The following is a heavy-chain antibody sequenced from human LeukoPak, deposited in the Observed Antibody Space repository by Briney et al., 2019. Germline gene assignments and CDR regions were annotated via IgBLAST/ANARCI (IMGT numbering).Heavy chain of an antibody. Sequence: QPGGSLRLSCAASGFTFSSYAMHWVRQAPGKGLEWVAVISYDGSNKYYADSVKGRFTISRDNAKNSLYLQMNSLRAEDTAVYYCARTVATERGYWGQGTLVTVSP. CDR1: GFTFSSYA. CDR2: ISYDGSNK. D-gene: IGHD4-17*01. J-gene: IGHJ4*02. V-gene: IGHV3-30-3*01. CDR3: ARTVATERGY.